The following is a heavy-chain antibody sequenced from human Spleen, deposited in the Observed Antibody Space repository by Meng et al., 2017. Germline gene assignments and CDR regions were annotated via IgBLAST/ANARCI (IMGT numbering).Heavy chain of an antibody. D-gene: IGHD2/OR15-2a*01. CDR3: ARVIGDCNICYKGWFDP. CDR1: CGSISSAGFF. V-gene: IGHV4-31*03. Sequence: LLQGSRSVLATPSVSPASSASVSCGSISSAGFFWSWIRHHPGKALEWIVSVYYNGNTYSNPALKSRVTSSVDTSKNQFSLRLTSVTAADTAMYYCARVIGDCNICYKGWFDPWGQGTLVTVSS. J-gene: IGHJ5*02. CDR2: VYYNGNT.